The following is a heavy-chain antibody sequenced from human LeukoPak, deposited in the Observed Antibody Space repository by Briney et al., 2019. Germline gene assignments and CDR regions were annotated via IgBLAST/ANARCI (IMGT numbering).Heavy chain of an antibody. CDR3: ARAPDSSGWPYYFDY. J-gene: IGHJ4*02. V-gene: IGHV1-18*01. CDR2: ISAYNGNT. CDR1: GYTFTSYG. D-gene: IGHD6-19*01. Sequence: ASVNVSCKASGYTFTSYGISWVRQAPGQGLEWMGWISAYNGNTNYAQKLQGRVTMTTDTSTSTAYMELRSLRSDDTAVYYCARAPDSSGWPYYFDYSGQGTLVTVSS.